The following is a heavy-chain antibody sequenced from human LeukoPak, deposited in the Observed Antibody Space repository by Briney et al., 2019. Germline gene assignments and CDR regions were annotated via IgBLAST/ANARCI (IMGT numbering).Heavy chain of an antibody. J-gene: IGHJ4*02. CDR1: VATFSIYS. CDR2: IIPIFGTA. D-gene: IGHD5-24*01. V-gene: IGHV1-69*06. Sequence: SETVSCNGSVATFSIYSISWERQGPGQAPEWMGGIIPIFGTANCAQNFQSRVTITADKSTSTAYMALSSLRSEDTAAYYCARDSPLEMARCYFYYWGQGTLVTVSS. CDR3: ARDSPLEMARCYFYY.